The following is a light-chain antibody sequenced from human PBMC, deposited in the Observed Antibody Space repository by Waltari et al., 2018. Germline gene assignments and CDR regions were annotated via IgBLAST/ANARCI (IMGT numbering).Light chain of an antibody. V-gene: IGLV1-47*02. J-gene: IGLJ3*02. Sequence: QSVLTQPPSASGTPGQRVTISCSGSSSNIGSNYVYWYQQLPGTAPKLLIYSNNQLPSGVPDRFSGSKSGTSASLAISGLRSEDEADYYCAAWDDSLSGHWVFGGGTKLTVL. CDR2: SNN. CDR3: AAWDDSLSGHWV. CDR1: SSNIGSNY.